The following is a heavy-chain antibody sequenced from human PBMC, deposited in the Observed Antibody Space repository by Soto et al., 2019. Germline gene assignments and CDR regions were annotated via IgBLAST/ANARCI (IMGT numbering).Heavy chain of an antibody. CDR2: IYYSGST. CDR3: ASEQLRTGGSYWGTEENWFDP. Sequence: QLQLQESGPGLVKPSETLSLTCTVSGGSISSSSYYWGWIRQPPGKGLEWIGSIYYSGSTYYNPSLKSRVTISVDTSKNQFSLKLSSVTAADTAVYYCASEQLRTGGSYWGTEENWFDPWGQGTLVTVSS. J-gene: IGHJ5*02. CDR1: GGSISSSSYY. V-gene: IGHV4-39*01. D-gene: IGHD1-26*01.